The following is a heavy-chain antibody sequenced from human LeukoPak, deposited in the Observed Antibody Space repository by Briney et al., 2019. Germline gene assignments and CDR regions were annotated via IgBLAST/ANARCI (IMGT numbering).Heavy chain of an antibody. V-gene: IGHV3-73*01. CDR1: GFTFSGSA. J-gene: IGHJ5*02. CDR3: TRGYCSGGSCHRGFDP. CDR2: IRSKANSYAT. Sequence: GGSLRLSCAASGFTFSGSAMHWVRQASGKGLEWVGRIRSKANSYATAYAASVKGRFTISRDDSKNTAYLQMNSLKTEDTAVYYCTRGYCSGGSCHRGFDPWGQGTLVTVSS. D-gene: IGHD2-15*01.